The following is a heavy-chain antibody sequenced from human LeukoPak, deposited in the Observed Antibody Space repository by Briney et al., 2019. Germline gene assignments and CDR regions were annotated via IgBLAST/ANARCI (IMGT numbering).Heavy chain of an antibody. CDR3: ARDLVVPAALYNWFDP. Sequence: SETLSLTCTVSGGSISTYSWNWIRQPPGKGLEWVGSIYHSGSTYYNPSLKSRVTISVDTSKHQFSLKLSSVTAADAAVYYCARDLVVPAALYNWFDPWGQGTLVTVSS. CDR1: GGSISTYS. D-gene: IGHD2-2*01. CDR2: IYHSGST. V-gene: IGHV4-38-2*02. J-gene: IGHJ5*02.